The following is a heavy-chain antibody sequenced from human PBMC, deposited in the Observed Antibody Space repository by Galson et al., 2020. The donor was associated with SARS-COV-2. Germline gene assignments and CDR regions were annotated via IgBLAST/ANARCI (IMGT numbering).Heavy chain of an antibody. CDR1: GFPFRSYG. J-gene: IGHJ6*02. V-gene: IGHV3-33*01. CDR3: ARETVVPAANYYYDGMDV. CDR2: NWYDGSNK. Sequence: GGSLRLSCAASGFPFRSYGQQRVPQAPGKGLGWVAVNWYDGSNKYYADSVKGRFTISRDNSKNTLYPQMNSLSAEDTAVYDCARETVVPAANYYYDGMDVWGQGTTVTVSS. D-gene: IGHD2-2*01.